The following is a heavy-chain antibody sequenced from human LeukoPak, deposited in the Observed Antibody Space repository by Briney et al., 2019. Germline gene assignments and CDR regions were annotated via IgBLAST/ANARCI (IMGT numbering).Heavy chain of an antibody. V-gene: IGHV3-21*01. D-gene: IGHD4-23*01. Sequence: PGGSLRLSCAASGFTFSSYSMNWVRQAPGKGLEWVSSISSSSSYIYYADSVKGRFTISRDNAKNSLYLQMNSLRAEDTAVYYCARVGLRWPYDAFDIWGQGTMVTVSS. CDR3: ARVGLRWPYDAFDI. CDR1: GFTFSSYS. J-gene: IGHJ3*02. CDR2: ISSSSSYI.